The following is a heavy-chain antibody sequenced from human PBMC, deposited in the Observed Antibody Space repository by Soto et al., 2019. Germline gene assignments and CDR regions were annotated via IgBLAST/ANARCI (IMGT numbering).Heavy chain of an antibody. Sequence: SETLSLTCTVSGGSISSYYWSWIRQPPGKGLEWIGYIYYSGSTNYNPSLKSRVTISVDTSKNQFSLKLSSVTAADTAVYYCARGYYDFWSGYMDVWGQGTTVTVSS. D-gene: IGHD3-3*01. CDR3: ARGYYDFWSGYMDV. CDR1: GGSISSYY. V-gene: IGHV4-59*01. CDR2: IYYSGST. J-gene: IGHJ6*02.